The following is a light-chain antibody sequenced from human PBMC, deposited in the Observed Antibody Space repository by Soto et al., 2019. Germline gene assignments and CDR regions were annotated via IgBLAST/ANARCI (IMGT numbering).Light chain of an antibody. Sequence: EIVLTQSPGILSLSPGERATLSCMASQSVSSNYLAWFQQKPGQAPRLLITGASSRATGIPDRFRGSGSGTDFTLTISRLEPEDFAVYYCQQYGNSPCTFGQGTKLEIK. CDR2: GAS. J-gene: IGKJ2*02. CDR3: QQYGNSPCT. V-gene: IGKV3-20*01. CDR1: QSVSSNY.